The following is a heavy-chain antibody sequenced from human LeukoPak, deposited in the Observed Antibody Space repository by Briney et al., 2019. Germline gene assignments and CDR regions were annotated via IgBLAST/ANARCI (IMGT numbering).Heavy chain of an antibody. V-gene: IGHV3-9*01. J-gene: IGHJ4*02. CDR1: GFTFDDYA. D-gene: IGHD3-10*01. CDR2: ISWNSGSI. CDR3: AKEGEV. Sequence: TGGSLRLSCAASGFTFDDYAMHWIRQAPGKGLEWVSGISWNSGSIGYADSVKGRFTISRDNAKNSLYLQMNSLRAEDTALCYCAKEGEVRGQGTLVTVSS.